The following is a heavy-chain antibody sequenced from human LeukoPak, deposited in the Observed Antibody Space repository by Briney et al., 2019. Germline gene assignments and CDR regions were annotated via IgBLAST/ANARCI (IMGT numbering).Heavy chain of an antibody. V-gene: IGHV4-39*01. CDR3: ARGGDSSGYLGY. J-gene: IGHJ4*02. CDR2: IFYTGTA. CDR1: GGSISNNNYF. D-gene: IGHD3-22*01. Sequence: SETLSLTCTVSGGSISNNNYFWGWIRQPPGKGLEWLGSIFYTGTAYYNPSLKSRVTISVDTSKNQFSLKLSSVTAADTAVYYCARGGDSSGYLGYWGQGTLVTVSS.